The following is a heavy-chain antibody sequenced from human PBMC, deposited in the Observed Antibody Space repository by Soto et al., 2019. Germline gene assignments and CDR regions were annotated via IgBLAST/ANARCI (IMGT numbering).Heavy chain of an antibody. J-gene: IGHJ4*02. CDR1: GFTFSSYG. D-gene: IGHD3-22*01. CDR2: ISYDGSNK. Sequence: GGSLRLSCAASGFTFSSYGMPWVRQAPGKGLEWVAVISYDGSNKYYADSVKGRFTISRDNSKNTLYLQKNNRRAEDTAVYYCAKDHYDSSGYYNYFDYWGQGTLVTVSS. V-gene: IGHV3-30*18. CDR3: AKDHYDSSGYYNYFDY.